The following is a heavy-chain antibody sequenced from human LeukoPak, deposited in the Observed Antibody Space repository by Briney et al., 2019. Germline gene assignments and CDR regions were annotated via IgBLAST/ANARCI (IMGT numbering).Heavy chain of an antibody. CDR3: ARSRNSHDYGDYYFDC. V-gene: IGHV1-2*02. J-gene: IGHJ4*02. CDR1: GNTFTGYY. Sequence: AXVKVSCKASGNTFTGYYIHWVRQAPGQGLEWMGWINPNSGGTNYAQEFQGRVTMTRDTSISTAYMELRLRSDDTAVYYCARSRNSHDYGDYYFDCWGQGTLVTVSS. CDR2: INPNSGGT. D-gene: IGHD4-17*01.